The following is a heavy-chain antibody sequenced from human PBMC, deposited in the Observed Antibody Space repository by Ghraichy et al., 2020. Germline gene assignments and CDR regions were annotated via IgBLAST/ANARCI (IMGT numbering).Heavy chain of an antibody. J-gene: IGHJ4*02. CDR2: IYYSGST. Sequence: SETLSLTCTVSGGSISSSSYYWGWIRQPPGKGLEWIGSIYYSGSTYYNPSLKSRVTISVDTSKNQFSLKLSSVTAADTAVYYCARHPYYDFWSGYSFRAMAPFYWGQGTLVTVSS. CDR1: GGSISSSSYY. V-gene: IGHV4-39*01. D-gene: IGHD3-3*01. CDR3: ARHPYYDFWSGYSFRAMAPFY.